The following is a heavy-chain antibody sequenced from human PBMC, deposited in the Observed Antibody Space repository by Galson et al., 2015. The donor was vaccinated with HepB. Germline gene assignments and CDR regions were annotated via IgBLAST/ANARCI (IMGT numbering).Heavy chain of an antibody. D-gene: IGHD6-19*01. CDR3: ARSSYSSGLLL. Sequence: CAISGDSVSSDSAAWNRIRQSPSRGLEWLGRTYYRSKWYNDYAVSVKSRITINPDTSKNQFSLQLNSVTPEDTAVYYCARSSYSSGLLLWGQGTLVTVSS. V-gene: IGHV6-1*01. CDR1: GDSVSSDSAA. CDR2: TYYRSKWYN. J-gene: IGHJ4*02.